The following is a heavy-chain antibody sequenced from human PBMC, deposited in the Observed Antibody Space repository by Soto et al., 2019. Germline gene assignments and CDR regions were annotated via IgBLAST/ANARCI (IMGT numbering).Heavy chain of an antibody. Sequence: QVQLQESGPGVVKHSETLSLTCTVSGGSLRGYSWSWIRQSPGKGLEWIGYVYSGGGTNYSPSFMGRVTISVDTTDNQFSLKLNSVTAADTAVYYCAREKTPMSPHYFYYGMDVWGQGTTVTVSS. CDR2: VYSGGGT. CDR3: AREKTPMSPHYFYYGMDV. J-gene: IGHJ6*02. D-gene: IGHD3-9*01. CDR1: GGSLRGYS. V-gene: IGHV4-59*01.